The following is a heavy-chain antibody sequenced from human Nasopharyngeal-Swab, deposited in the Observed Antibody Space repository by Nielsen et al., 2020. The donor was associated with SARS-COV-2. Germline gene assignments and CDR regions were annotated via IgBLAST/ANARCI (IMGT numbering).Heavy chain of an antibody. CDR2: IIPILGIA. Sequence: SVTVSCKASGGTFSSYAISWVRQAPGQGLEWMGGIIPILGIANYAQKFQGRVTITSDKSTSTAYMELSSLRSEDTAVYYCARDRPHRGCDYWGQGTLVTVSS. D-gene: IGHD3-10*01. V-gene: IGHV1-69*10. CDR1: GGTFSSYA. J-gene: IGHJ4*02. CDR3: ARDRPHRGCDY.